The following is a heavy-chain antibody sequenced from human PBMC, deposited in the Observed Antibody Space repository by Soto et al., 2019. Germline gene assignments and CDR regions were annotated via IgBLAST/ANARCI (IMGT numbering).Heavy chain of an antibody. Sequence: GGSLRLSCSVSGFNVSSYWMSWVRQAPGKGLEWVASIKEDGSEIYYLQSVRGRFAISRDSAGNALQLAMNYLSAEDTATYFCARDIGFDYVNWGQGTLVTVSS. V-gene: IGHV3-7*01. CDR3: ARDIGFDYVN. J-gene: IGHJ4*02. CDR2: IKEDGSEI. D-gene: IGHD3-16*01. CDR1: GFNVSSYW.